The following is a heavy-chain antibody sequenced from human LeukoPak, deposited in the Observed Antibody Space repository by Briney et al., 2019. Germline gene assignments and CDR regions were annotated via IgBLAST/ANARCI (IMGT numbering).Heavy chain of an antibody. J-gene: IGHJ6*02. Sequence: GGSLRLSCAASGFTFSSYEMNWVRQAPGKGLEWVSYISSSGSTIYYADSVKGRFTISRDNAKNSLYLQMNSLRAEDTAVYYCARDRYCSGGSCYYHYYYGMDVWGQGTTVTVSS. D-gene: IGHD2-15*01. CDR1: GFTFSSYE. CDR3: ARDRYCSGGSCYYHYYYGMDV. CDR2: ISSSGSTI. V-gene: IGHV3-48*03.